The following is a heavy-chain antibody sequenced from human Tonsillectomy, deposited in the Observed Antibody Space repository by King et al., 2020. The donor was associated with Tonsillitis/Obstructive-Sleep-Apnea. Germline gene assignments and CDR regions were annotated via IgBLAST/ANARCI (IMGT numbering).Heavy chain of an antibody. J-gene: IGHJ4*02. CDR2: INHSGST. CDR3: ARSGLLWFGESDFDY. CDR1: GGSFSGYY. V-gene: IGHV4-34*01. D-gene: IGHD3-10*01. Sequence: VQLQQWGAGLLKPSETLSLTCAVYGGSFSGYYWSWIRQPPGKGLEWIGEINHSGSTNYNPSLKSRVTISVDTSKNQFSLKLSSVTAADTAVYYCARSGLLWFGESDFDYWGQGTLVTVSS.